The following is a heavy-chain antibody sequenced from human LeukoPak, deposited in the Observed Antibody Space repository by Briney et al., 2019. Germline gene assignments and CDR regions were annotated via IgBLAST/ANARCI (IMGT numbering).Heavy chain of an antibody. CDR3: TRDLPDCSSTSCYIY. CDR2: IRSKAYGGTT. D-gene: IGHD2-2*02. J-gene: IGHJ4*02. V-gene: IGHV3-49*04. CDR1: GFTFGDYA. Sequence: GGSLRLSCTASGFTFGDYAMSWVRQAPGKGLEWVGFIRSKAYGGTTEYAASVKGRFTISRDDSKSIAYLQMNSLKTEDTAVYYCTRDLPDCSSTSCYIYWGQGTLVTVSS.